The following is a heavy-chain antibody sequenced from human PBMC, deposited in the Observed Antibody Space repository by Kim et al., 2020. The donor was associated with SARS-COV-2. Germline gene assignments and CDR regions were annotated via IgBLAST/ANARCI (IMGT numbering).Heavy chain of an antibody. CDR2: ISGSGGST. J-gene: IGHJ5*02. Sequence: GGSLRLSCAASGFTFSSYAMSWVRQAPGKGLEWVSAISGSGGSTYYAVSVKGRFTISRDNSKNTLYLQMNSLRAEDTAVYYCAKNIVRGVIRGSWFDPWGQGTLVTVSS. D-gene: IGHD3-10*01. CDR1: GFTFSSYA. CDR3: AKNIVRGVIRGSWFDP. V-gene: IGHV3-23*01.